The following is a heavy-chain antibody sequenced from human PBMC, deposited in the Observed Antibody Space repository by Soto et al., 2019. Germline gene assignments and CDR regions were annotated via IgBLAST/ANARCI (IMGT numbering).Heavy chain of an antibody. V-gene: IGHV3-23*01. CDR1: GFTFSAYA. CDR2: ISDSAGNT. D-gene: IGHD3-3*01. J-gene: IGHJ6*02. CDR3: ARSATHFTTSSLHV. Sequence: HPGGSLRLSCAASGFTFSAYAMSWVRQAPGKGLEWVSTISDSAGNTYYAGSVKGRFTISRANSKNTLYLQMNSLRAEDTAVYYCARSATHFTTSSLHVWGQGTTVTVSS.